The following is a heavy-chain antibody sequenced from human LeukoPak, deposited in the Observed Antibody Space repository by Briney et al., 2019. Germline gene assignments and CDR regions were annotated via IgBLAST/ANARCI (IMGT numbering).Heavy chain of an antibody. CDR3: AMIGSGYSSRRNQRRWFDP. J-gene: IGHJ5*02. V-gene: IGHV1-18*01. CDR2: VTSYNGDT. CDR1: GYTFNNYG. D-gene: IGHD6-13*01. Sequence: GASVKVSCKASGYTFNNYGISWVRQAPGQGLEWMGWVTSYNGDTNYAQKLQGRVTMATDTSTSTAYMELRSLRSDDTAVYYCAMIGSGYSSRRNQRRWFDPWGQGTLVTVSS.